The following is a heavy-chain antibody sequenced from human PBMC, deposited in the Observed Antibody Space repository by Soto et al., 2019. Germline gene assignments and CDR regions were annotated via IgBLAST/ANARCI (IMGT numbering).Heavy chain of an antibody. V-gene: IGHV1-2*04. D-gene: IGHD6-19*01. CDR1: GYTFTGYY. CDR3: ARDKSQAVAGDYHYYYGIDV. CDR2: INPNSGGT. J-gene: IGHJ6*02. Sequence: ASVKVSSKASGYTFTGYYMRWVRQAPGQGLEWMGWINPNSGGTNYAQKFQGWVTMTRDTSISTAYMELSRLRSDDTAVYYCARDKSQAVAGDYHYYYGIDVWGQGTTVTVSS.